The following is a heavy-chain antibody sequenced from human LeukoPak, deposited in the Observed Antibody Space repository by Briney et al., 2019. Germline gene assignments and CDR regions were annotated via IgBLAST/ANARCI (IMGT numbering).Heavy chain of an antibody. CDR1: GGSIGSYY. D-gene: IGHD2-15*01. J-gene: IGHJ5*02. CDR2: IYYSGST. CDR3: ARDRTDCSGGSCGSWFDP. V-gene: IGHV4-59*01. Sequence: SETLSLTCTVSGGSIGSYYWSWIRQPPGKGLEWIGYIYYSGSTNYNPSLKSRVTISVDTSKNQFSLKLSSVTAADTAVYYCARDRTDCSGGSCGSWFDPWGQGTLVTVSS.